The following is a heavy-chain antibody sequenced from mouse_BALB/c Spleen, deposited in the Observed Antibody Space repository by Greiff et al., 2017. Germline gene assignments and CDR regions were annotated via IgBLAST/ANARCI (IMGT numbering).Heavy chain of an antibody. J-gene: IGHJ4*01. D-gene: IGHD2-10*01. CDR1: GFTFSDFY. CDR3: ARASYLHYAMDY. Sequence: EVKVVESGGGLVQPGGSLRLSCATSGFTFSDFYMEWVRQPPGKRLEWIAASRNKANDYTTEYSASVKGRFIVSRDTSQSILYLQMNALRAEDTAIYYCARASYLHYAMDYWGQGTSVTVSS. V-gene: IGHV7-1*02. CDR2: SRNKANDYTT.